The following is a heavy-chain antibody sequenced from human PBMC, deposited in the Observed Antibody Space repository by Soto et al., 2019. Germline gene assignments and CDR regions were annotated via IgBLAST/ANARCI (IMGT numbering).Heavy chain of an antibody. Sequence: QVQLVQSGAEVKKPGSSVKVSCKASGGTFSSYAISWVRQAPGQGLEWMGGIIPIFGTANYAQKFQGRVTITADKSTSTAYMELGSLRSEDTAVYYCAREGVTMVRGVRSGNDYWGQGTLVTVSS. V-gene: IGHV1-69*06. J-gene: IGHJ4*02. CDR2: IIPIFGTA. CDR1: GGTFSSYA. CDR3: AREGVTMVRGVRSGNDY. D-gene: IGHD3-10*01.